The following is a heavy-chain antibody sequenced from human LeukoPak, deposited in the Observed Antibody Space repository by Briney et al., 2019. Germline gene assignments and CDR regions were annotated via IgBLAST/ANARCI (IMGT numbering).Heavy chain of an antibody. D-gene: IGHD3-16*01. CDR1: GGSISSYY. CDR2: IYYSGST. CDR3: ARGVSCWFDP. Sequence: SETLSLTCTVSGGSISSYYWSWIRQPPGKGLEWIGYIYYSGSTYYNPSLKSRVTISVDTSKNQFSLKLSSVTAADTAVYYCARGVSCWFDPWGQGTLVTVSS. J-gene: IGHJ5*02. V-gene: IGHV4-59*06.